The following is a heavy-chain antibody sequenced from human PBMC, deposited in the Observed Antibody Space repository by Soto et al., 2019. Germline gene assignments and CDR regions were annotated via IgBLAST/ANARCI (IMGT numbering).Heavy chain of an antibody. Sequence: GASLKVSCKASGYTFTVYYMHWVRQAPGQGLEWMGWINPNSGGTNYAQKFQGWVTMTRDTSISTAYMELSRLRSDDTAVYYCARAMIVGAIDYWGQGTLVTVSS. CDR1: GYTFTVYY. V-gene: IGHV1-2*04. CDR3: ARAMIVGAIDY. CDR2: INPNSGGT. J-gene: IGHJ4*02. D-gene: IGHD1-26*01.